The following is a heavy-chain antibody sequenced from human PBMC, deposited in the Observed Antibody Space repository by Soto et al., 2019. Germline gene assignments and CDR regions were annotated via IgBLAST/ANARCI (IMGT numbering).Heavy chain of an antibody. V-gene: IGHV1-18*01. Sequence: QVQLMQSGAEVKKPGASVKVSCKASGYSFTRYGISWVRQAPGQGLEWMGWISGYNANTNYPENLQGRVTMTTDTSTSTAYMEVRNLISDHTAVYYCARMGDVPYYYYGLDVWGQGTTVTVSS. CDR3: ARMGDVPYYYYGLDV. J-gene: IGHJ6*02. D-gene: IGHD3-16*01. CDR2: ISGYNANT. CDR1: GYSFTRYG.